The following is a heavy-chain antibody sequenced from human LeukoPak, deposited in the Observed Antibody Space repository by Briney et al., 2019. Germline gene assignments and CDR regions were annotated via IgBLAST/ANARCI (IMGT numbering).Heavy chain of an antibody. CDR1: GGSISSYY. J-gene: IGHJ4*02. CDR2: IYYSGSP. D-gene: IGHD2-2*01. Sequence: SETLSLTCTVSGGSISSYYWSWIRQPPGKGLEWIGYIYYSGSPNYNPSLKSRVTISVDTSKNQFSLKLSSVTAADTAVYYCARVPIVVPAATYPDYRGQGTLVTVSS. CDR3: ARVPIVVPAATYPDY. V-gene: IGHV4-59*12.